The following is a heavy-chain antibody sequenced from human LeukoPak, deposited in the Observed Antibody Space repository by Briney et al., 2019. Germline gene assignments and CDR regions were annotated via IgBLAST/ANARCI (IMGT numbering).Heavy chain of an antibody. CDR1: GVTFSSHS. D-gene: IGHD3-16*02. Sequence: GGSLRLFWAASGVTFSSHSMHWVRQAPGKGLEGVSSIISSSSYIYYADSVKGRFTISRDNAKNSLYLQMNSLRAEDTAVYYCARDRIYDYVWGSYRSFDYWGQGTLVTVSP. J-gene: IGHJ4*02. CDR3: ARDRIYDYVWGSYRSFDY. V-gene: IGHV3-21*01. CDR2: IISSSSYI.